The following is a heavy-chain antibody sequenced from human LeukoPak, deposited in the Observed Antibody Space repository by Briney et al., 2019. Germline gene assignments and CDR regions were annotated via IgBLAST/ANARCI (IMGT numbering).Heavy chain of an antibody. CDR3: TKDSSSWANYFDS. J-gene: IGHJ4*02. Sequence: GGSLRLSCAASGFTFNEYAMHWVRQAPGKGREWVSVIRGDGTSTFYTDYYADSVKGRFTISRDNSVNSLYLQMNSLRSEDTALYYCTKDSSSWANYFDSWGQGTLVTVSS. V-gene: IGHV3-43*02. CDR2: IRGDGTST. CDR1: GFTFNEYA. D-gene: IGHD6-13*01.